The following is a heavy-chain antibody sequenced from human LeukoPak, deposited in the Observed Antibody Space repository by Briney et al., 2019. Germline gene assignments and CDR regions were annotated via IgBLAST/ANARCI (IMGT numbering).Heavy chain of an antibody. V-gene: IGHV4-59*08. CDR1: GGSISSYY. CDR3: ARLENYYDSSGFFYYFDY. D-gene: IGHD3-22*01. Sequence: SETLSLTCTASGGSISSYYWSWIRQPPGKGLEWIGYIYYSGSTNYNPSLKSRVTISVDTSKNQFSLKLSSVTAADTAVYYCARLENYYDSSGFFYYFDYWGQGTLVTVSS. J-gene: IGHJ4*02. CDR2: IYYSGST.